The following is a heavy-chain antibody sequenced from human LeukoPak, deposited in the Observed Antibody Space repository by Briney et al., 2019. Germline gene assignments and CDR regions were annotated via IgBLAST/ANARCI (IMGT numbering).Heavy chain of an antibody. CDR1: GGSISSYY. CDR2: IYYTGST. D-gene: IGHD7-27*01. Sequence: SETLSLTCTVSGGSISSYYWSWIRQPPGTGLEWIGTIYYTGSTYYNPSLKSRVTISVDTSKNQFSLKLSSVTAADTAVYYCARRAWGEWYFDLWGRGTLVTVSS. V-gene: IGHV4-39*01. J-gene: IGHJ2*01. CDR3: ARRAWGEWYFDL.